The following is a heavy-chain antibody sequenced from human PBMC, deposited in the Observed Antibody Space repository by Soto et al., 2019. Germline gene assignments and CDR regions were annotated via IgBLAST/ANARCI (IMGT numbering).Heavy chain of an antibody. D-gene: IGHD1-1*01. Sequence: SVMVFCTASGGTFSSYAISWVRQAPGQGLEWMGGIIPIFGTANYAQKFQGRVTITADESTSTAYMELSSLRSEDTAVYYCAREGELARAFDIWGQGTMVT. CDR1: GGTFSSYA. J-gene: IGHJ3*02. CDR2: IIPIFGTA. CDR3: AREGELARAFDI. V-gene: IGHV1-69*01.